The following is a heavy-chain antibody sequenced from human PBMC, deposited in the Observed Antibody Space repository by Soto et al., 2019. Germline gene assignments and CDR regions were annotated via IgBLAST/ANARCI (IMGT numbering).Heavy chain of an antibody. V-gene: IGHV4-34*01. Sequence: SETLSLTCAVYGGSFSGYYWSWIRQPPGKGLEWIGEINHSGSTNYNPSLNSRVTISVDTSKNQFSLKLSSVTAADTAVYYCARWAGLRRIVGATDPKVTGRPRNDFDIWGQGTMVTVS. J-gene: IGHJ3*02. D-gene: IGHD1-26*01. CDR2: INHSGST. CDR1: GGSFSGYY. CDR3: ARWAGLRRIVGATDPKVTGRPRNDFDI.